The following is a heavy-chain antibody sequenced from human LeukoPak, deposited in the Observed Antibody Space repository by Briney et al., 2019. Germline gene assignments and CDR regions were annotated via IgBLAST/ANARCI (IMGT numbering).Heavy chain of an antibody. CDR1: GFTFNSYT. CDR2: ISRTGTTI. J-gene: IGHJ4*02. Sequence: GGSLRLSCAAAGFTFNSYTMNWVRQAPGKGLEWLSYISRTGTTIYYADSVKGRFTISRDNAKNSLYLQMNSLRSEDTGLYFCARDLGSGDHGFLVWGQGTLLTVSS. D-gene: IGHD2-21*02. V-gene: IGHV3-48*04. CDR3: ARDLGSGDHGFLV.